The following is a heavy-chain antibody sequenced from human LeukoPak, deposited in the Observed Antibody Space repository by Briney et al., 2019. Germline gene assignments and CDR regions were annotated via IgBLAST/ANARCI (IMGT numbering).Heavy chain of an antibody. J-gene: IGHJ3*02. CDR2: IYYSGST. V-gene: IGHV4-59*08. CDR3: ARQPGDFWSGFDAFDI. D-gene: IGHD3-3*01. Sequence: SETLSLTCTVSGGSISNYYWSWIRQPPGKRLEWIGYIYYSGSTNYNPSLKSRVTISVDTSKNQFSLKLSSVTAADTAVYYCARQPGDFWSGFDAFDIWGQGTMVTVSS. CDR1: GGSISNYY.